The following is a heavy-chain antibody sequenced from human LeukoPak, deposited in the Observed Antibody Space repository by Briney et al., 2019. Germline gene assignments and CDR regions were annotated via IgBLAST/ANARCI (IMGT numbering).Heavy chain of an antibody. CDR2: ISYDGSNK. CDR3: AKLGLNLEI. D-gene: IGHD3-3*01. Sequence: GGFLRLSCEASGFTFSSYGMHWVRQAPGKGLEWVAVISYDGSNKYYADSVKGRFTISRDNSKNTLYLQMNSLRAEDTAVYYCAKLGLNLEIWGQGTMVTVSS. V-gene: IGHV3-30*18. CDR1: GFTFSSYG. J-gene: IGHJ3*02.